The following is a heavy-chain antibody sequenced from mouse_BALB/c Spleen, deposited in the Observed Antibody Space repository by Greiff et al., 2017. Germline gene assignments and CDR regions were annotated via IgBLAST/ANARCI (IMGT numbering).Heavy chain of an antibody. CDR2: ISDGGSYT. D-gene: IGHD2-3*01. J-gene: IGHJ3*01. CDR1: GFTFSDYY. V-gene: IGHV5-4*02. CDR3: ARDGYYRSFAY. Sequence: EVQLVESGGGLVKPGGSLKLSCAASGFTFSDYYMYWVRQTPEKRLEWVATISDGGSYTYYPDSVKGRFTISRDNAKNNLYLQMSSLKSEDTAMYYCARDGYYRSFAYWGQGTLVTVSA.